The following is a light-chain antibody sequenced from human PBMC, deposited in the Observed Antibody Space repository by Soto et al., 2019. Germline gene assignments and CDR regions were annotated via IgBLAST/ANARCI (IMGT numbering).Light chain of an antibody. CDR3: QQSYSTRYT. CDR1: QSISSY. J-gene: IGKJ2*01. CDR2: AAS. V-gene: IGKV1-39*01. Sequence: DIQMTQSPSSLSASVGDRVTITCRASQSISSYLNWYQQKPGKAPKLLIYAASSLQSGVPSRFMGSGSGTDFTLTISSLQPEDFATYYCQQSYSTRYTFGQGTKLEIK.